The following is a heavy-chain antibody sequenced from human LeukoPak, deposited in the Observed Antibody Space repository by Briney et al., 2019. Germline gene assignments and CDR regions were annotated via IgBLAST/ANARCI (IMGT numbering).Heavy chain of an antibody. CDR1: GYTFTGYY. V-gene: IGHV1-2*02. CDR2: INPNSGGT. D-gene: IGHD6-13*01. J-gene: IGHJ4*02. CDR3: ARDWPAYTSSQFDY. Sequence: GESLKISCKASGYTFTGYYMHWVRQAPGQGLEWMGWINPNSGGTNYAQKFQDRVTMTRDTSSSTAYMELSSLRSDDTAIYYCARDWPAYTSSQFDYWGQGTLVTVSS.